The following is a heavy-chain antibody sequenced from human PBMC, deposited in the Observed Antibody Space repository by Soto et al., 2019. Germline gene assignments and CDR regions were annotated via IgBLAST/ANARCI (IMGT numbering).Heavy chain of an antibody. Sequence: GGSLRLSCAASGFTFSSYWMHWVRQAPGKGLVWVSRINSDGSSTSYADSVKGRFTISRDNAKNTLYLQMNSLRDEDTAVYYCARDSPLWFGAATERYGMDVWGQGTTVTVSS. J-gene: IGHJ6*02. D-gene: IGHD3-10*01. CDR3: ARDSPLWFGAATERYGMDV. CDR1: GFTFSSYW. V-gene: IGHV3-74*01. CDR2: INSDGSST.